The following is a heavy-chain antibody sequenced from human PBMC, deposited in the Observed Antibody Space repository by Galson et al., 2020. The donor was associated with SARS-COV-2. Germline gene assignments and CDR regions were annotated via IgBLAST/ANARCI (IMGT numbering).Heavy chain of an antibody. CDR3: ARDPYYYDSSGYYYRPSSTRDYYYGMDV. V-gene: IGHV3-33*01. D-gene: IGHD3-22*01. Sequence: GGSLRLSCAASGFTFSSYGMHWVRQAPGKGLEWVAVIWYDGSNKYYADSVKGRFTISRDNSKNTLYLQMNSLRAEDTAVYYCARDPYYYDSSGYYYRPSSTRDYYYGMDVWGQGTTVTVSS. J-gene: IGHJ6*02. CDR1: GFTFSSYG. CDR2: IWYDGSNK.